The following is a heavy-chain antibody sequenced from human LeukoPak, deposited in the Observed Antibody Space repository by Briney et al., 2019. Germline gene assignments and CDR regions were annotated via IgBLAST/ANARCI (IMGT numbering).Heavy chain of an antibody. CDR2: IDPNIGTT. V-gene: IGHV1-2*02. Sequence: ASVKDSCKASGYTFTGFYMHWVRQAPGQGLEWMGWIDPNIGTTKYSQKFQGRVTMTRDTSISEVYMELSRLRSDDTAVYYCARLLEHYYFDASGYYDDDYWGQGTPIIVSS. CDR1: GYTFTGFY. CDR3: ARLLEHYYFDASGYYDDDY. D-gene: IGHD3-22*01. J-gene: IGHJ4*02.